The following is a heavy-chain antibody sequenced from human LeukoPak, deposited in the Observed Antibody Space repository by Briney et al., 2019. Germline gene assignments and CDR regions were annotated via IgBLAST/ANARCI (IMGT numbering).Heavy chain of an antibody. CDR1: GGSFSGYY. J-gene: IGHJ4*02. Sequence: SETLSLTCAVYGGSFSGYYWSWIRQPPGKGLEWIGEINHSGSTNYNPSLKSRVTISVDTSKNQFSLKLSSVTAADTAVYYCAREEVRGVIKSWGQGTLVTVSS. CDR3: AREEVRGVIKS. D-gene: IGHD3-10*01. CDR2: INHSGST. V-gene: IGHV4-34*01.